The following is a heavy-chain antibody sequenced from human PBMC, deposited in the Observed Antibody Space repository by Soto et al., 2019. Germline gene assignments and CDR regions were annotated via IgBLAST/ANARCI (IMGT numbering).Heavy chain of an antibody. CDR1: GFNFNGYT. CDR3: ARDCSGGSCYPGMDV. CDR2: ISSSGYI. Sequence: AGGSMSLSCTASGFNFNGYTINWVRQAKGKRLEWLSSISSSGYIFSTDSVRGRFTISRDNAKNSVYLQINSLRAEDTAVYFCARDCSGGSCYPGMDVWGQGTTVTVSS. J-gene: IGHJ6*02. D-gene: IGHD2-15*01. V-gene: IGHV3-21*01.